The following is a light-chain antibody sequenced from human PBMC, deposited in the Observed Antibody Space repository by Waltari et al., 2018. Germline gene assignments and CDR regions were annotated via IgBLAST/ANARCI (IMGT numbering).Light chain of an antibody. CDR2: KAS. Sequence: DIQMTQSPSTLAASVGDRVTITCRASQTIITWLAWDQQKPGKAPKLLSYKASSLESGVPSRFSGSGAGTEFSLTISSLQPDDSATYYCQQYYTYWTFGQGTKVDIK. J-gene: IGKJ1*01. CDR3: QQYYTYWT. CDR1: QTIITW. V-gene: IGKV1-5*03.